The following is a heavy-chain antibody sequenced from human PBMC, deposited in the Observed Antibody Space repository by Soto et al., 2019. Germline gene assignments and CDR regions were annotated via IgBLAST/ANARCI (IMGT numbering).Heavy chain of an antibody. J-gene: IGHJ6*02. CDR1: GGSFSGYY. D-gene: IGHD2-21*02. Sequence: SETLSLTCAVYGGSFSGYYWTWIRQPPGKGLEWVGEINHSGTINFNPSLKSRLTISLDTSKKHFSLKLSSVTDADTAAYYCARADRTLVTSYSLDVWGQGTTVTVSS. CDR3: ARADRTLVTSYSLDV. V-gene: IGHV4-34*01. CDR2: INHSGTI.